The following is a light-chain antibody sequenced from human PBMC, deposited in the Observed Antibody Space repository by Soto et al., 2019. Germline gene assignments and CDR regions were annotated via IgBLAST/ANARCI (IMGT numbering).Light chain of an antibody. CDR3: SSYTATRGV. Sequence: SYELTQPPSVSVAPGQTARITCGGNNIGSKSVHWYQQKPGQAPVLVVYDDSDRPSGIPERFSGSNSGNTASLTISGLQAEDEADYYCSSYTATRGVFGTGTKLTVL. J-gene: IGLJ1*01. V-gene: IGLV3-21*02. CDR2: DDS. CDR1: NIGSKS.